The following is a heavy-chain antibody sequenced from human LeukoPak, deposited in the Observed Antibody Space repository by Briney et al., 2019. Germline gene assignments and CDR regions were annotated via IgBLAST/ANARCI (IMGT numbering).Heavy chain of an antibody. CDR2: IYYSGST. J-gene: IGHJ5*02. V-gene: IGHV4-59*01. Sequence: SETLSLTCIVSGGSISSYYWSWIRQPPGKGLEWIGYIYYSGSTNYNPSLKSRVTISVDASKKQFSLKLSSVTAAGTAVYYCATSTDCSSTSCYNWFDPWGQGTLVTVSS. D-gene: IGHD2-2*01. CDR1: GGSISSYY. CDR3: ATSTDCSSTSCYNWFDP.